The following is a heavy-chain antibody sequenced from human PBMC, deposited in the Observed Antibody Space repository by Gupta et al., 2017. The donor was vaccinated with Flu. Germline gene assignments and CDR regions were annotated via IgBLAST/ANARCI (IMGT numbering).Heavy chain of an antibody. D-gene: IGHD7-27*01. Sequence: ASGYDFTSYDLTWVRQAPGQGHEYMGWVNPNSGNTGYAQNFQGRVNMTRNISISTAYMELTSLRSDDTAVYYCARNWAPDYWGRGTLVTVSS. CDR2: VNPNSGNT. V-gene: IGHV1-8*01. CDR3: ARNWAPDY. J-gene: IGHJ4*02. CDR1: GYDFTSYD.